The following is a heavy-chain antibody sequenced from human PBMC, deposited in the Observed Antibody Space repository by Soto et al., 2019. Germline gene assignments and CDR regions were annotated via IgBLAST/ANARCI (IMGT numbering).Heavy chain of an antibody. CDR3: ARGRVTTYLYGMDV. CDR2: IIPIFGTA. V-gene: IGHV1-69*13. J-gene: IGHJ6*02. Sequence: GASVKVSCKASGGTFSSYAISWVRQAPGQGLEWMGGIIPIFGTANYAQKFQGRVTITADESTSTAYMELSSLRSEDTAVYYCARGRVTTYLYGMDVWRQGPTVTVSS. CDR1: GGTFSSYA. D-gene: IGHD3-3*01.